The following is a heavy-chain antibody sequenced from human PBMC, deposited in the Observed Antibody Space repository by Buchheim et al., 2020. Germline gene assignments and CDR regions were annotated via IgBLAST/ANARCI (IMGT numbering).Heavy chain of an antibody. V-gene: IGHV4-39*01. CDR1: GGSISSSSYY. Sequence: QLQLQESGPGLVKPAETLSVTCAVSGGSISSSSYYWGWIRQPPGKGLEWIGSIYYTGSTHYNPSLKSRVTISVDTSKNQFSLKLTSVTAADTAVYYCASRTCSDGVCYHYYGMDVWGQGIT. J-gene: IGHJ6*02. CDR3: ASRTCSDGVCYHYYGMDV. CDR2: IYYTGST. D-gene: IGHD2-8*01.